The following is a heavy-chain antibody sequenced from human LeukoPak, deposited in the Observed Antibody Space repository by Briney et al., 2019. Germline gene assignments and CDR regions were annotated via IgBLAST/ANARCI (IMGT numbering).Heavy chain of an antibody. CDR3: ARVEMATPAAFDI. CDR2: IYYSGST. V-gene: IGHV4-39*01. CDR1: GGSISSSRYY. D-gene: IGHD5-24*01. Sequence: PSETLSLTCTVSGGSISSSRYYWGWIRQPPGKGLEWIGSIYYSGSTYHNPSLKSRVTISVDTSKNQFSLKLSSVTAADTAVYYCARVEMATPAAFDIWGQGTMVTVSS. J-gene: IGHJ3*02.